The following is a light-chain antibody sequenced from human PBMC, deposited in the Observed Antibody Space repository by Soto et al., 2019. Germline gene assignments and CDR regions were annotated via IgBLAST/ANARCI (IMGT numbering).Light chain of an antibody. CDR1: QTVPSTY. CDR3: QQYDGSPIT. Sequence: DTVLTQSPGTLSLSPGERATLSCRASQTVPSTYLAWYRQKSGQPPRLLIYGASTRATGIPDRFSGSGSGTDFTLTISRLEPEEFAVYYCQQYDGSPITFGHGTRLEIK. J-gene: IGKJ5*01. V-gene: IGKV3-20*01. CDR2: GAS.